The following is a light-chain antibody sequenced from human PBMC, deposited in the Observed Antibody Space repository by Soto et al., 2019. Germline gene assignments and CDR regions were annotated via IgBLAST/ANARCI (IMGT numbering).Light chain of an antibody. CDR3: TSYTRSSTDV. CDR2: EVS. J-gene: IGLJ1*01. Sequence: QSVLTQPASVSGSSGQSITISCTGTSSDVGDYDYVSWYQHHPGKAPKLMIYEVSNRPSGVSNRFSGSKSGNTASLSISGLQADDEADYYCTSYTRSSTDVFGTGTKVTVL. V-gene: IGLV2-14*01. CDR1: SSDVGDYDY.